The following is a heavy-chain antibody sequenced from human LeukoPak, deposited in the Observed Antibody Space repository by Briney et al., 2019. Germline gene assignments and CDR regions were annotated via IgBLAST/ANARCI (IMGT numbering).Heavy chain of an antibody. J-gene: IGHJ5*02. CDR2: ISGSGGST. CDR3: AKDRFNPYFDWLLPAVGNNWFDP. CDR1: GFTFSSYA. D-gene: IGHD3-9*01. V-gene: IGHV3-23*01. Sequence: GGSLRLSCAASGFTFSSYAMSWVRQAPGKGLGWVSAISGSGGSTYYADSVKGRFTISRDNSKNTLYLQMNSLRAEDTAVYYCAKDRFNPYFDWLLPAVGNNWFDPWGQGTLVTVSS.